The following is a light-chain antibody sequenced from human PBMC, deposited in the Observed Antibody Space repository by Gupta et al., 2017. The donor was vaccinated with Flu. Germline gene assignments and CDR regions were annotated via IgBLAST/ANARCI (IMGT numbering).Light chain of an antibody. CDR1: SRDVGGYNY. J-gene: IGLJ3*02. CDR3: SSYTSSSRV. Sequence: QSALTQPASVSGSPGQSITISCTGTSRDVGGYNYVSWYQQHPGKAPKLMIYEVRNRPAGVSNRFSGSTSGTTASLTISGLQAEDEDDYYCSSYTSSSRVFGGGTKLTVL. CDR2: EVR. V-gene: IGLV2-14*01.